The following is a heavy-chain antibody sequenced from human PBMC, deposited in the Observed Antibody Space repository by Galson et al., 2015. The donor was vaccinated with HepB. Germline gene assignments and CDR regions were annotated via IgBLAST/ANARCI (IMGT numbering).Heavy chain of an antibody. D-gene: IGHD2-21*02. J-gene: IGHJ6*02. CDR1: GFSLSTSGMC. CDR3: ARTAPSQTASYYYYGMDV. V-gene: IGHV2-70*11. Sequence: PALMKPTKTLTLTCTFSGFSLSTSGMCVSWIRQAPGKALEWLARIGWDDDTYYTTSLKTRLTISKDTSKTQVVLTMTNMDPVDTATYYCARTAPSQTASYYYYGMDVWGQGTTVTVSS. CDR2: IGWDDDT.